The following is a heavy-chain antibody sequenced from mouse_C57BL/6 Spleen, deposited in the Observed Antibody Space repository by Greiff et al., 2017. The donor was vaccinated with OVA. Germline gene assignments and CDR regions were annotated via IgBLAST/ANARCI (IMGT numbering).Heavy chain of an antibody. J-gene: IGHJ3*01. CDR3: ARDGSGYVWFAY. V-gene: IGHV5-4*01. Sequence: EVKLMESGGGLVKPGGSLKLSCAASGFTFSSYAMSWVRQTPEKRLDWVATISDGGSYTYYPDNVKGRFTISRDNAKNNLYLQMSHLKSEDTAMYYCARDGSGYVWFAYWGQGTLVTVSA. CDR1: GFTFSSYA. D-gene: IGHD3-2*02. CDR2: ISDGGSYT.